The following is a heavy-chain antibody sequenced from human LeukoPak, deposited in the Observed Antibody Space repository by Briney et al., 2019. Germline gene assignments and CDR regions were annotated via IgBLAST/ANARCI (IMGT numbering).Heavy chain of an antibody. J-gene: IGHJ6*03. CDR1: GGSLSSYY. CDR2: IYTSGST. CDR3: ARNYYYYYMGV. Sequence: SETLSLTCTVSGGSLSSYYWSWIRQPAGKGLEWIWRIYTSGSTNYNPSLKSRVTMSVDTSKNQFSLKLSSATAAYTAVYYCARNYYYYYMGVWGKGTTVTVSS. V-gene: IGHV4-4*07.